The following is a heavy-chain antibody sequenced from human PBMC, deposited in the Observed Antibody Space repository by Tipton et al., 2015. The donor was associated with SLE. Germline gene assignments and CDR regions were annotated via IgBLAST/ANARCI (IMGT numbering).Heavy chain of an antibody. J-gene: IGHJ4*02. V-gene: IGHV4-59*08. CDR1: GGSIISHY. Sequence: TLSLTCSVSGGSIISHYWTWIRQPPGKGLEWIGYMYYSGSTNYNPSLKSRVTISVDTSKNQFSLKLSSVTAADTAVYYCARHAALGNYYSALDYWGQGTLITVSS. CDR3: ARHAALGNYYSALDY. CDR2: MYYSGST. D-gene: IGHD3-10*01.